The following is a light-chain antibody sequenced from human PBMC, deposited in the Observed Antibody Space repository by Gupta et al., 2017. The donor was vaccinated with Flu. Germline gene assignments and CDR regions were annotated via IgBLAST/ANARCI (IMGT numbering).Light chain of an antibody. J-gene: IGKJ1*01. Sequence: ETVMTQSPLALSVTPGEAASISCKSSQSLLHINGYNYLDWYLQKPGQPPQLLIYLASYRASGVPDRFSGSGSGTIFTLKISRVEAEDVGIYYCRQALQTPQTFGQGTKVEIK. CDR3: RQALQTPQT. V-gene: IGKV2-28*01. CDR2: LAS. CDR1: QSLLHINGYNY.